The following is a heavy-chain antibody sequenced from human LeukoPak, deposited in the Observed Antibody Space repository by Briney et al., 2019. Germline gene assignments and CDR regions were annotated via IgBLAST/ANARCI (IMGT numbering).Heavy chain of an antibody. CDR2: ISGSGGST. V-gene: IGHV3-23*01. CDR3: ARTAYYYDDRGNWFDP. Sequence: GGSLRLSCAASGFTFSSYAMTWVRQAPGKGLEWVSAISGSGGSTYYADSVKGRFTISRDNAKNALYLQMNSLRAEDTAVYYCARTAYYYDDRGNWFDPWGEGTLVTVSS. D-gene: IGHD3-22*01. J-gene: IGHJ5*02. CDR1: GFTFSSYA.